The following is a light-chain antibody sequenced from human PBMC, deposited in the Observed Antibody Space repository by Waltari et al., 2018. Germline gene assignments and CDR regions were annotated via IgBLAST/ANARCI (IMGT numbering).Light chain of an antibody. J-gene: IGKJ3*01. V-gene: IGKV3-20*01. Sequence: EIVLTQSPGTLSLSPGARATLSCSVSQTTAGSYLAWYQQRPGQAPRLLIYAASSRATGIPDRFSGSGSGTDFTLTISRLEPEDVAVYYCQHYGATLFTFGPGTKVDIK. CDR3: QHYGATLFT. CDR1: QTTAGSY. CDR2: AAS.